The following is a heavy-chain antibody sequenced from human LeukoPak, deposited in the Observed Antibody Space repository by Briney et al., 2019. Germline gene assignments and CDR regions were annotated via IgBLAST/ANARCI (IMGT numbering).Heavy chain of an antibody. CDR3: AFGGVIGPDY. J-gene: IGHJ4*02. Sequence: SETLSLTCAVYGGSFSGYYWSWIRQPPGKGLEWIGEINHSGSTNYNPSLKSRVTISVDTSKNQFSLKLSSVTAADTAVYHCAFGGVIGPDYWGQGTLVTVSS. D-gene: IGHD3-16*02. V-gene: IGHV4-34*01. CDR2: INHSGST. CDR1: GGSFSGYY.